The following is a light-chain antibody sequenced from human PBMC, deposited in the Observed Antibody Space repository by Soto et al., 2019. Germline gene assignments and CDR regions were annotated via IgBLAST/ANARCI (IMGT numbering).Light chain of an antibody. CDR1: QSIRSW. Sequence: DIQMTQSPSTLSASVGDRVTITCRANQSIRSWLAWYQQKPGKAPKLLIYKASSLESGVLSRFSGSGSGTDFTLTISSLQPDDFASYYCQQYNSYPWTFDHGTKVEIK. V-gene: IGKV1-5*03. CDR2: KAS. CDR3: QQYNSYPWT. J-gene: IGKJ1*01.